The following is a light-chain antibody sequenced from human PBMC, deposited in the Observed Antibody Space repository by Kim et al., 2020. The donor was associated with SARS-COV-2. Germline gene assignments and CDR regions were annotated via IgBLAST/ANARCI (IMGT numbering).Light chain of an antibody. Sequence: SSELTQDPAVSVALGQTVRITCQGDSLRSYYASWYQQKPGQAPVLVKYGKNNRPSGIPDRFSGSSSGNTASLTITGAQAEDEADYYCNSRDSSGNHLSWV. CDR2: GKN. CDR1: SLRSYY. V-gene: IGLV3-19*01. J-gene: IGLJ3*02. CDR3: NSRDSSGNHLSWV.